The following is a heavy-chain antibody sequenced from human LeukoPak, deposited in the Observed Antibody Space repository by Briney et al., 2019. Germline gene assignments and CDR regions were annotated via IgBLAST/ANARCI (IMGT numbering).Heavy chain of an antibody. D-gene: IGHD3-3*01. CDR3: AKDLAPYYDLWSGLGFDY. V-gene: IGHV3-23*01. Sequence: QPGGSLKLSCAASGFTFSSYTMSWVRQAPGKGLEWVSRISGSGDTYYADSVKGRFTISRDNSMNTLYLQLSNLRAEDTAIYYCAKDLAPYYDLWSGLGFDYWGERTLVTVSS. CDR1: GFTFSSYT. J-gene: IGHJ4*02. CDR2: ISGSGDT.